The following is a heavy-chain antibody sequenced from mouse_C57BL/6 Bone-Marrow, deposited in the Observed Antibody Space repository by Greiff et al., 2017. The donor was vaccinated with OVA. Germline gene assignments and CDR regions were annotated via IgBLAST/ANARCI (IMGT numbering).Heavy chain of an antibody. CDR3: AIDYGFDY. V-gene: IGHV5-17*01. Sequence: DVMLVESGGGLVKPGGSLKLSCAASGFTFSDYGMHWVRQAPEKGLEWVAYISSGSSTIYYADTVKGRFTISRDNAKNTLFLQMTSLRSEDTAMYYCAIDYGFDYWGQGTTLTVSS. D-gene: IGHD2-4*01. CDR2: ISSGSSTI. CDR1: GFTFSDYG. J-gene: IGHJ2*01.